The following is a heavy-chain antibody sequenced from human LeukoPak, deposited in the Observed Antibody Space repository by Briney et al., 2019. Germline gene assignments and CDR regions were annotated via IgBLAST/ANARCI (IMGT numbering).Heavy chain of an antibody. D-gene: IGHD3-10*01. CDR3: ARDRDYYKSGSHASTLDY. CDR1: SGSINGYY. V-gene: IGHV4-59*12. Sequence: SETLSLTCTVSSGSINGYYWSWIRQPPGKGLEWVGYISYSGSTNYNPSLKSRVTISADTSKNQFSLKLSSVTAADTAVYYCARDRDYYKSGSHASTLDYWGQGSLVTVSS. CDR2: ISYSGST. J-gene: IGHJ4*02.